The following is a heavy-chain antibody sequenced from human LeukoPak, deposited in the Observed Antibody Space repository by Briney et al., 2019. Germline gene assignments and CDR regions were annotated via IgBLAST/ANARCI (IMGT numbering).Heavy chain of an antibody. CDR2: ISGGGGNT. CDR3: ARDHIVGATNFDD. CDR1: GFTFSSYA. J-gene: IGHJ4*02. Sequence: GGSLRLSCAASGFTFSSYAMSWVRQTPGKGLQWISAISGGGGNTYYADSVKGRFTISRDNSKNSLYLQMNSLRAEDTAMYYCARDHIVGATNFDDWGQGTLVTVSS. V-gene: IGHV3-23*01. D-gene: IGHD1-26*01.